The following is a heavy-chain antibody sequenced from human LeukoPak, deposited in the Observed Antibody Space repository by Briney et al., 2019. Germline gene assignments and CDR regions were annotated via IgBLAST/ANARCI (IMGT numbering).Heavy chain of an antibody. D-gene: IGHD6-19*01. CDR2: IWYDGSNK. CDR1: GFTFSSYS. CDR3: TRPPGIAVAGTSMDV. V-gene: IGHV3-33*08. J-gene: IGHJ6*02. Sequence: GGSLRLSCAASGFTFSSYSMNWVRQAPGKGLEWVAVIWYDGSNKYYADSVKGRFTISRDDSKNTAYLQMNSLKTEDTAVYYCTRPPGIAVAGTSMDVWGQGTTVTVSS.